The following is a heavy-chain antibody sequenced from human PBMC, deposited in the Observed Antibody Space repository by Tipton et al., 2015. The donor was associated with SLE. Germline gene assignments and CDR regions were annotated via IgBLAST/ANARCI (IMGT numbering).Heavy chain of an antibody. D-gene: IGHD6-13*01. CDR1: GFTFSSYG. CDR3: AKEPYSGSWSTPGNYMDV. Sequence: SLRLSCAASGFTFSSYGMHWVRQAPGKGLEWVAVIWYDGSNKYYADSVKGRFTISSDNSKNTLYLQMNSLRAEDTAVYYCAKEPYSGSWSTPGNYMDVWGKGTTVTVSS. V-gene: IGHV3-33*06. J-gene: IGHJ6*03. CDR2: IWYDGSNK.